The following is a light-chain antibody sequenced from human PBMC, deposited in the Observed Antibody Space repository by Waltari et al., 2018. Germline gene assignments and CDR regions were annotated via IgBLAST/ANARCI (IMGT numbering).Light chain of an antibody. CDR3: AAWDGSLKGVI. CDR1: SSNLGSNS. V-gene: IGLV1-44*01. J-gene: IGLJ2*01. CDR2: SNN. Sequence: QSVLTQPPSASGPPGQRVTISCSGRSSNLGSNSVNWYQQLPGTAPKLLIYSNNQRPSGVPDRFSGSKSGSSASLAISGLQSEDEADYYCAAWDGSLKGVIFGGGTKLTVL.